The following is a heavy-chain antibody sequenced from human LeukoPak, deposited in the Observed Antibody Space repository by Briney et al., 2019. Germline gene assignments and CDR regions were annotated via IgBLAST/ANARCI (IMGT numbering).Heavy chain of an antibody. J-gene: IGHJ4*02. CDR1: GVSISSYY. V-gene: IGHV4-59*01. CDR2: IYYTGST. CDR3: ASAGNPHYFDF. Sequence: SETLSLTCTVSGVSISSYYWSWIRQSPGKGLEWIGNIYYTGSTNYNPSLKSRVAISIDTSKNQFSLTLHSVTAADAAVYYCASAGNPHYFDFWGQGPLVTVSS.